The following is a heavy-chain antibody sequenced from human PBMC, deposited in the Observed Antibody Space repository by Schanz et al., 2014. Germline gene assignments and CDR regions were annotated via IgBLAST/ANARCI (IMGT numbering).Heavy chain of an antibody. CDR1: GYTFTSYG. V-gene: IGHV1-46*01. J-gene: IGHJ6*02. CDR2: INLSGGST. CDR3: ARDLTVDTGYVVHYYYYGMDV. D-gene: IGHD5-12*01. Sequence: QVQLVQSGAEVRKPGASVKVSCTASGYTFTSYGISWVRQAPGQGLEWMGIINLSGGSTNNAQKFQGRLTMTRDTSTSTVYMELSSLRSEDTAVYFCARDLTVDTGYVVHYYYYGMDVWGQGTTVTDSS.